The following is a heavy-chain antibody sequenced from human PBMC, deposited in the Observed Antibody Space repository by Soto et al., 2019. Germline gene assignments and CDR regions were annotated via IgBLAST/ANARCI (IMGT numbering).Heavy chain of an antibody. CDR3: ASWPHSSSWNWRFDY. D-gene: IGHD6-13*01. CDR2: ISSSGSTI. Sequence: PGGSLRLSCAASGFTFSDYYMSWIRQAPGKGLEWVSYISSSGSTIYYADSVKGRFTISRDNAKNSLYLQMNSLRAEDTAVYYCASWPHSSSWNWRFDYWGQGTLVTVSS. CDR1: GFTFSDYY. V-gene: IGHV3-11*01. J-gene: IGHJ4*02.